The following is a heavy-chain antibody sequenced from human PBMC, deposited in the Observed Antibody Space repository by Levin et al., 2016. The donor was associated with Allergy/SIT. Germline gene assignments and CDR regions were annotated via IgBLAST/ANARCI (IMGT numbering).Heavy chain of an antibody. CDR2: INHSGST. Sequence: SETLSLTCAVYGGSFSGYYWSWIRQPPGKGLEWIGEINHSGSTNYNPSLKSRVTISVDTSKNQFSLKLSSVTAADTAVYYCARGLRLLWFGGTFDYWGQGTLVTVSS. CDR1: GGSFSGYY. J-gene: IGHJ4*02. CDR3: ARGLRLLWFGGTFDY. V-gene: IGHV4-34*01. D-gene: IGHD3-10*01.